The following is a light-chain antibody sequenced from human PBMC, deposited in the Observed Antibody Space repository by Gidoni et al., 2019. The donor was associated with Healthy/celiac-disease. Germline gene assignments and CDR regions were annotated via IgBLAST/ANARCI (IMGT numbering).Light chain of an antibody. CDR3: RQYNNWPT. Sequence: EIVMTQSPATLSVSPGERATLSCRASQSVSSNLAWYQQKPGQAPRLLIYGASTRATGIPARFSGSGSGTEFTLTISSLQSEDFAVYYCRQYNNWPTFXXXTKVEIK. CDR1: QSVSSN. J-gene: IGKJ1*01. CDR2: GAS. V-gene: IGKV3-15*01.